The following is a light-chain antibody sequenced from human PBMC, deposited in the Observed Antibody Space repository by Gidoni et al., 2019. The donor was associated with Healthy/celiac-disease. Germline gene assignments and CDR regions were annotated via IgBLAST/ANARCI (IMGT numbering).Light chain of an antibody. CDR2: WAA. V-gene: IGKV4-1*01. CDR1: QSVLYSSNNKNY. Sequence: DIVMTQSPDSRAMSLGERATINCKSSQSVLYSSNNKNYLAGYQQKPGQPPKLLIYWAATRESGVPDRFSGSGSGTDFTLTIRSLQAEDVAVYYCQQYYSTPLTFGQGTRLEIK. J-gene: IGKJ5*01. CDR3: QQYYSTPLT.